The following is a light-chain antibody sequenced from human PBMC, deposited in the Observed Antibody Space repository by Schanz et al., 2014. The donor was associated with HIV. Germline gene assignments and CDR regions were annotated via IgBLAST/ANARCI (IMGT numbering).Light chain of an antibody. CDR2: DAS. V-gene: IGKV3-11*01. Sequence: EIVLTQSPATLSLSPGERATLSCRASLSVGSYLAWLQQKPGQAPRLLIYDASNRAPGIPARFSGSGSGTDFTLTISSLEPEDFAVYYCQQYGSSPRTFGQGTKLEIK. CDR3: QQYGSSPRT. J-gene: IGKJ2*01. CDR1: LSVGSY.